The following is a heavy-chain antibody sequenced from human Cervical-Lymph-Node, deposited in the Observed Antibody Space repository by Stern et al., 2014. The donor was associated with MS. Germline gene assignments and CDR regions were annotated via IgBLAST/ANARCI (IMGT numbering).Heavy chain of an antibody. CDR2: MTPNSGNT. V-gene: IGHV1-8*01. D-gene: IGHD3-3*01. J-gene: IGHJ6*02. Sequence: QVQLVQSGAEVKKPGASVKVSCKASGYTFTSYDINWVRQAPGQGLEWMGWMTPNSGNTGYAQKFQGRVTMTKNTSLSTAYMELSSLRSEDTAVYYCARGLAGWAIFGDGVRNYYYYGMDVWGQGTTVTVSS. CDR1: GYTFTSYD. CDR3: ARGLAGWAIFGDGVRNYYYYGMDV.